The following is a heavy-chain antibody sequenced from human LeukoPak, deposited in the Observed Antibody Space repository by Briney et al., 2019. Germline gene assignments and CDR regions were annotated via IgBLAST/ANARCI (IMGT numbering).Heavy chain of an antibody. CDR1: GYTFTDYY. Sequence: ASVKVSCKASGYTFTDYYVHWVRQAPGQGLEWMGWINPNSGGTNYAQKFQGRVTMTRDTSISTAYMELSRLRSDDTAVYYCARESGRVKFDYWGQGTLVTVSS. CDR3: ARESGRVKFDY. D-gene: IGHD3-3*01. J-gene: IGHJ4*02. CDR2: INPNSGGT. V-gene: IGHV1-2*02.